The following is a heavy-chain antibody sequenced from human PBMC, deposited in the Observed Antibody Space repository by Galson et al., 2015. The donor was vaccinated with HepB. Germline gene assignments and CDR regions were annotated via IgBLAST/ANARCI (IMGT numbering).Heavy chain of an antibody. J-gene: IGHJ5*02. V-gene: IGHV3-23*01. CDR2: ISGSGGST. Sequence: SLRLSCEASGFTFSSYAMSWVRQAPGKGLEWVSVISGSGGSTDYADSVKGRFTISRDNSKNTLYQQMNSLTAEDTAVYYFAKESSPTSGEGNDWLDRWGQGTLVTVSS. D-gene: IGHD2-15*01. CDR1: GFTFSSYA. CDR3: AKESSPTSGEGNDWLDR.